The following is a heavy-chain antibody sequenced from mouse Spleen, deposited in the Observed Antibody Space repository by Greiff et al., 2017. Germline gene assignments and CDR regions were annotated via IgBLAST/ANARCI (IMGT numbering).Heavy chain of an antibody. Sequence: EVKVVESGGGLVKPGGSLKLSCAASGFTFSSYAMSWVRQTPEKRLEWVATISSGGSYTYYPDSVKGRFTISRDNAKNTLYLQMSSLRSEDTAMYYCASSAGTPFDYWGQGTTLTVSS. J-gene: IGHJ2*01. CDR2: ISSGGSYT. CDR3: ASSAGTPFDY. CDR1: GFTFSSYA. D-gene: IGHD4-1*01. V-gene: IGHV5-9-1*01.